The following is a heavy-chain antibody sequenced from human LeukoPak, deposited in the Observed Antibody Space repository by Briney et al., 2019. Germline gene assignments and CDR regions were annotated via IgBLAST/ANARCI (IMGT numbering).Heavy chain of an antibody. V-gene: IGHV3-23*01. Sequence: SGGSLRLSCAASGFTFSSYAMGWVRQAPGKGLEWVSAISGSGGSTYYADSVKGRFTISRDKSKNTLYLQMNSLRAEDTAVYYCAKGRGRYGSGSYYNWIFDYWGQGTLVTVSS. CDR3: AKGRGRYGSGSYYNWIFDY. J-gene: IGHJ4*02. CDR1: GFTFSSYA. D-gene: IGHD3-10*01. CDR2: ISGSGGST.